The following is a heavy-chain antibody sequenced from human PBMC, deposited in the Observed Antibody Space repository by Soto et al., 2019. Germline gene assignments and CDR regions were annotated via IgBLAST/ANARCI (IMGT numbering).Heavy chain of an antibody. D-gene: IGHD6-6*01. J-gene: IGHJ3*02. V-gene: IGHV5-51*01. CDR1: GYSFTSYW. CDR3: ARPSIAARRGGDAFDI. CDR2: IYPGDSDP. Sequence: GESLKISCKGSGYSFTSYWIGWVRQMPGKGLEWMGIIYPGDSDPRYSPSFQGQVTISADKSISTAYLQWSSLKAADTAMYYCARPSIAARRGGDAFDIWGQGTMVTVSS.